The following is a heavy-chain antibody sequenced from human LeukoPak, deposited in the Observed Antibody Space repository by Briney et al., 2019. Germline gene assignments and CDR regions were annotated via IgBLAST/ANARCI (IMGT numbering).Heavy chain of an antibody. CDR1: GYTFTGYY. J-gene: IGHJ4*02. CDR3: ARGERGYCSSTSCYPFGY. Sequence: ASVKVSCKASGYTFTGYYMHWVRQAPGQGLEWMGRINPNSGGTNYAQKFQGRVTMTRDTSISTAYMELSRLRSDDTAVYYCARGERGYCSSTSCYPFGYWGQGTLVTFSS. CDR2: INPNSGGT. V-gene: IGHV1-2*06. D-gene: IGHD2-2*01.